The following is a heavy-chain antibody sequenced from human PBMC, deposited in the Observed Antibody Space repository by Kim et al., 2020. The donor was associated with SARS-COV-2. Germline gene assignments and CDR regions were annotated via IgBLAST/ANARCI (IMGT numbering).Heavy chain of an antibody. J-gene: IGHJ4*02. V-gene: IGHV1-18*01. CDR3: ARVMITFGGLIVSPFDY. Sequence: ASVKVSCEASGYSFNSYGISWVRQVPGQGLEWMGRITAYKGNANYAQKFQGRVTMTTDTSSSTSYMELRSLRSDDTAVYYCARVMITFGGLIVSPFDYWGQGTLVTVSS. CDR2: ITAYKGNA. CDR1: GYSFNSYG. D-gene: IGHD3-16*02.